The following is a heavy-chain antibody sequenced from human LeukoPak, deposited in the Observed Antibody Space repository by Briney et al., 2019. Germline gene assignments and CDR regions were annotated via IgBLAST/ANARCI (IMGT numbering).Heavy chain of an antibody. V-gene: IGHV4-59*01. Sequence: SETLSLTCTVSGGSISSYYWSWIRQPPGKGLEWIGYIYYSGSTNYNPSLKSRVTISVDTSKNQFSLKLSSVTAADTAVYYCAREFRDGCNGGCYPRGRGTLLTV. CDR3: AREFRDGCNGGCYP. CDR2: IYYSGST. D-gene: IGHD5-24*01. CDR1: GGSISSYY. J-gene: IGHJ5*02.